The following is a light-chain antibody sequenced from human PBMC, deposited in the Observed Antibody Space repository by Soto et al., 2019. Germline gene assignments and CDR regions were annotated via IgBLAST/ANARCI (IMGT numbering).Light chain of an antibody. J-gene: IGKJ2*01. V-gene: IGKV1-39*01. CDR2: AAS. CDR1: QSISTY. CDR3: QQTYSTPPT. Sequence: DIQMTQSPSSLSASVGDRVSITCRASQSISTYLNWYQQTPGKAPKLLIYAASSLQSGVPSRFSGSGSATDFTLTISSRQPGEFATYYCQQTYSTPPTFGQGTNLEIK.